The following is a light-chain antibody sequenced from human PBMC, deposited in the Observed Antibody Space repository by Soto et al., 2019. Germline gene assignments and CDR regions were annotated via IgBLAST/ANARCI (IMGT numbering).Light chain of an antibody. CDR2: KAS. J-gene: IGKJ5*01. Sequence: DIQMTQSPSTLSASVGDSVTITCRASQSISSWLAWYQQKPGKAPKLLIYKASSLESGVPSRFSGSGSGTEFTLTISRLQPDDFATYYCQQYNSYPITFGQGTRLEIK. CDR3: QQYNSYPIT. CDR1: QSISSW. V-gene: IGKV1-5*03.